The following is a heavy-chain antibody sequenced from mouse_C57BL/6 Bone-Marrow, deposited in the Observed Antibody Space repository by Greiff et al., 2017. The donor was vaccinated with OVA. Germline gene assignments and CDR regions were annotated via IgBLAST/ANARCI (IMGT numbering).Heavy chain of an antibody. CDR2: INPYNGGT. V-gene: IGHV1-19*01. CDR3: ARGRSGFAY. J-gene: IGHJ3*01. D-gene: IGHD1-1*01. CDR1: GYTSTDYY. Sequence: EVQLQQSGPVLVKPGASVKMSCKASGYTSTDYYMNWVKQSHGKSLEWFGVINPYNGGTSYTQKFKGKATLTVDKSSSTAYMERNSLTSEDSAVYYCARGRSGFAYWGQGTLVTVSA.